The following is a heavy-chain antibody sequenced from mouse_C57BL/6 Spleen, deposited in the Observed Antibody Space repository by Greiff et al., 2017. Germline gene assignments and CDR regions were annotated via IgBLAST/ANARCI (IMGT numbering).Heavy chain of an antibody. D-gene: IGHD4-1*01. J-gene: IGHJ1*03. CDR2: INPNNGGT. V-gene: IGHV1-18*01. CDR1: GYTFTDYN. CDR3: ARGGAKLGSWYFDV. Sequence: EVQLQQSGPELVKPGASVKIPCKASGYTFTDYNMDWVKQSHGKSLEWIGDINPNNGGTIYNQKFKGKATLTVDKSSSTAYMELRSLTSEHTAVYYCARGGAKLGSWYFDVWGTGTTVTVSS.